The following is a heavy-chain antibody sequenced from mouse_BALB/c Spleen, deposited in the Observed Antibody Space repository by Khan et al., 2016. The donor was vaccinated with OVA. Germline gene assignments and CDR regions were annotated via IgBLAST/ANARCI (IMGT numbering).Heavy chain of an antibody. CDR2: INPRSGYT. V-gene: IGHV1-7*01. CDR1: GYTFSNYW. Sequence: QVRLQQSGAELAKPGASVKMSCKASGYTFSNYWIHWVNQRPGQGLEWIGYINPRSGYTYYNQTFNDKATLTTYKSSSTAYMQLSILTSEDAEVYDSERDRIDYWGQGTTLTVSS. CDR3: ERDRIDY. J-gene: IGHJ2*01.